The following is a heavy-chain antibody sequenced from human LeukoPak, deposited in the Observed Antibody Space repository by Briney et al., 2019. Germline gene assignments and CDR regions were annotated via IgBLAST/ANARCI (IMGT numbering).Heavy chain of an antibody. CDR1: GYIFTTYA. Sequence: ASVKVSCKTSGYIFTTYAIHWVRQAPGRGLEWMGLINADDGNTRYSQRFQGRVTITRDTSANTAYMELSSLRFEDTAVYYCARGIVVKPSANWFDPWGQGTPVTVFS. CDR3: ARGIVVKPSANWFDP. CDR2: INADDGNT. V-gene: IGHV1-3*01. J-gene: IGHJ5*02. D-gene: IGHD2-2*01.